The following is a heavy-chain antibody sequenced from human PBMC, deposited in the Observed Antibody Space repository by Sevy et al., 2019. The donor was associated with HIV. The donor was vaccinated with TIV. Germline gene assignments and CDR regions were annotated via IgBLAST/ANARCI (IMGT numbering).Heavy chain of an antibody. D-gene: IGHD4-17*01. V-gene: IGHV3-43*01. J-gene: IGHJ4*02. CDR3: AKGLGRDGYNDYVFDY. CDR2: ISWDGGST. Sequence: GGSLRLSCAASGFTFDDYTMHWVRQAPGKGLEWVSLISWDGGSTYYADSLKGRFTISRDNSKNSLYLQMNSLRTEDTALYYCAKGLGRDGYNDYVFDYWGQGTLVTVSS. CDR1: GFTFDDYT.